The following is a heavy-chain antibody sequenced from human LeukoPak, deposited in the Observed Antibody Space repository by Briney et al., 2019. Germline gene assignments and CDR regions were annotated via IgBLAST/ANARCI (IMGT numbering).Heavy chain of an antibody. V-gene: IGHV4-34*01. J-gene: IGHJ4*02. D-gene: IGHD7-27*01. CDR3: TKTSPGVPLDF. CDR1: GVSFSGYY. CDR2: ISHSGST. Sequence: SKTLSLTCGVSGVSFSGYYWSWIRQPPGKGPEWIGEISHSGSTSYNPSLQSRVTISLDTSRNQFSLNLAFVTAADTAIYYCTKTSPGVPLDFWGQGALVTVSS.